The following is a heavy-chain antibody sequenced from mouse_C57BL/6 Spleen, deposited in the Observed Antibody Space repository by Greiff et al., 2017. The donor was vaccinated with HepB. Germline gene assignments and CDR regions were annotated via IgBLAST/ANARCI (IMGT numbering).Heavy chain of an antibody. CDR1: GYTFTSYW. CDR2: INPGNSDT. D-gene: IGHD1-1*01. CDR3: TPITTVVDFDY. V-gene: IGHV1-5*01. J-gene: IGHJ2*01. Sequence: VQLQQSGTVLARPGASVKMSCKTSGYTFTSYWMHWVKQRPGQGLEWIGAINPGNSDTSYNQKFKGKAKLTAVTSASTAYMELSSLTNEDSAVYYCTPITTVVDFDYWGQGTTLTVSS.